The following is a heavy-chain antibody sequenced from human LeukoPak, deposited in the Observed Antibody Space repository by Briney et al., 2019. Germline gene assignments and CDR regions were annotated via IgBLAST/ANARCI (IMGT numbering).Heavy chain of an antibody. CDR3: ARGRGYGSGSYYDY. J-gene: IGHJ4*02. D-gene: IGHD3-10*01. V-gene: IGHV1-18*01. CDR2: ISAYNGNT. Sequence: WISAYNGNTNYAQKLQGRVTMTTDTSTSTAYMELRSLRSDDTAVYYCARGRGYGSGSYYDYWGQGTLVTVSS.